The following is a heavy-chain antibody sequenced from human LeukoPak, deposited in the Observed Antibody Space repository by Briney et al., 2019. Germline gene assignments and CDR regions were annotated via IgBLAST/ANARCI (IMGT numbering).Heavy chain of an antibody. CDR1: GYTFTSYY. V-gene: IGHV1-24*01. CDR2: FDPEDGET. Sequence: GASVKVSCKASGYTFTSYYMHWVRQAPGKGLEWMGGFDPEDGETIYAQKFQGRVTMTEDTSTDTAYMELSSLRSEDTAVYYCATHDYHRLSVAYWGQGTLVTVSS. CDR3: ATHDYHRLSVAY. J-gene: IGHJ4*02. D-gene: IGHD4-17*01.